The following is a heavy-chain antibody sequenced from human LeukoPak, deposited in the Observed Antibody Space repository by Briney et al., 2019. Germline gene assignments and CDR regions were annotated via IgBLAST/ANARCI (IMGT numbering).Heavy chain of an antibody. Sequence: AAVKVSCKASGYTFTSYGISWVRQAPGQGLEWMGWISVYNGNTNYAQKLQGRVTMTTDTSTSTAYMELRSLRSDDTAVYYCARDPVGRDGYNQGEVVDYWGQGTLVTVSS. CDR3: ARDPVGRDGYNQGEVVDY. J-gene: IGHJ4*02. D-gene: IGHD5-24*01. CDR2: ISVYNGNT. V-gene: IGHV1-18*01. CDR1: GYTFTSYG.